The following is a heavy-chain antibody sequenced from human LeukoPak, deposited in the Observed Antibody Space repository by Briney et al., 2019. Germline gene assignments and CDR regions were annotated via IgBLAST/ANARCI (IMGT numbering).Heavy chain of an antibody. V-gene: IGHV1-2*02. CDR3: ARERRRLDAFDI. J-gene: IGHJ3*02. Sequence: ASVKVSCKASGYTFTGYYMHWVRQAPGQGLEWMGWINPNSGGTNYAQKFQGRVTMTRGTSISTAYMELSRLRSDDTAVYYCARERRRLDAFDIWGQGTMVTVSS. CDR2: INPNSGGT. D-gene: IGHD6-25*01. CDR1: GYTFTGYY.